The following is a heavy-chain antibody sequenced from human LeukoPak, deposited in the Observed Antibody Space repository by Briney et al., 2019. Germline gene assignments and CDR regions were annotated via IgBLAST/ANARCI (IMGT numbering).Heavy chain of an antibody. Sequence: PGGSLRLSCAASGFTFSSYGMHWVRQARAKGLEWVAIISYDGSNKYYADSVKGRFTISRDNSKNTLYLQMNSLRAEDTAVYYCAKDLNMVRGVTHPFYYYGMDVWGQGTTVTVSS. CDR1: GFTFSSYG. V-gene: IGHV3-30*18. J-gene: IGHJ6*02. CDR2: ISYDGSNK. CDR3: AKDLNMVRGVTHPFYYYGMDV. D-gene: IGHD3-10*01.